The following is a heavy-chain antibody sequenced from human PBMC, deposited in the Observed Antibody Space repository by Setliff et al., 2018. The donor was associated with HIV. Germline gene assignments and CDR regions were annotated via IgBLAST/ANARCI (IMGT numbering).Heavy chain of an antibody. CDR3: ATYADRESNRFDP. CDR1: GGSISSYY. J-gene: IGHJ5*02. CDR2: IYYSGST. D-gene: IGHD3-10*01. V-gene: IGHV4-59*04. Sequence: PSETLSLTCTVSGGSISSYYWSWIRQPPGKGLEWIGYIYYSGSTYYNPSLKSRVTISVDTSKNQFSLKLSSVTAADTAVYYCATYADRESNRFDPWGQGILVTVSS.